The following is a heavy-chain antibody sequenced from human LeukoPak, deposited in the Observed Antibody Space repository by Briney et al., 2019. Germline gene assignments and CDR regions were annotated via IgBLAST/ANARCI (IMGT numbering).Heavy chain of an antibody. V-gene: IGHV3-23*01. CDR2: ISDSGDTP. J-gene: IGHJ2*01. CDR3: VQLLDDNPIRWYFGL. Sequence: GGSLRLSCTASGFTFSNYAMSWVRQAPGKGLKWVSSISDSGDTPYYADSVKGLFTTSRDNSKNTLYLQMSSLRAEDTAVYYCVQLLDDNPIRWYFGLWGRGTLVTVSS. D-gene: IGHD1-14*01. CDR1: GFTFSNYA.